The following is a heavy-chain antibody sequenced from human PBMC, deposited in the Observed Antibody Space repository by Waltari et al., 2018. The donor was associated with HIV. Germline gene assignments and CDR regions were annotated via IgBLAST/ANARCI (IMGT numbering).Heavy chain of an antibody. CDR3: ARDTKVAGGQVLRPRYFDY. CDR1: GFTFNTYG. D-gene: IGHD1-1*01. Sequence: EVQLLESGGGLAQPGGSLIVSCAASGFTFNTYGRNWVRQTPGKGLRWISYIGPSATPIFYADSVKGRFTTSRDNANNSLYLQMSGLRPEDAGVYFCARDTKVAGGQVLRPRYFDYWGQGTPVSVSS. J-gene: IGHJ4*02. V-gene: IGHV3-48*01. CDR2: IGPSATPI.